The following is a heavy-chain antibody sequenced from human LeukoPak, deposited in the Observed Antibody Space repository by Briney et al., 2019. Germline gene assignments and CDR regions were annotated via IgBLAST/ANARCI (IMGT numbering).Heavy chain of an antibody. Sequence: ASVKVFCRASGYTFTGYYMHWVRQAPGQGLEWRGWINPNSGRTNYAQKYQGRSTMTRDTSTSTAYMELSRLRSDDTAVYYCARTVRGYYYMDVWGRGTTVTVSS. V-gene: IGHV1-2*02. D-gene: IGHD2-21*02. CDR3: ARTVRGYYYMDV. CDR2: INPNSGRT. CDR1: GYTFTGYY. J-gene: IGHJ6*03.